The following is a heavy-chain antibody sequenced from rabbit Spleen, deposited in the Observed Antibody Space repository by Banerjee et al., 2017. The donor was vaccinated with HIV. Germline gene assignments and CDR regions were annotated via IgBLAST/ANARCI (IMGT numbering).Heavy chain of an antibody. CDR3: ARDTASSFSSYGMDL. D-gene: IGHD8-1*01. Sequence: QEQLVDYGGDLVQPEGSLTLTCKASGFDLSSNAMCWVRQAPGKGPEWIACIYNGDGSTYYASWVNGRFTISKTSSTTVTLQMTSLTAADTATYFCARDTASSFSSYGMDLWGPGTLVTVS. CDR1: GFDLSSNA. J-gene: IGHJ6*01. CDR2: IYNGDGST. V-gene: IGHV1S47*01.